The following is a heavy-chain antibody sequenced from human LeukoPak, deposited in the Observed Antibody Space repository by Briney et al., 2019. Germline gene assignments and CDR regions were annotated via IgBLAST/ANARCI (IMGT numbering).Heavy chain of an antibody. CDR3: AREAGTGPGDDAFDI. CDR1: GGSISSYY. J-gene: IGHJ3*02. V-gene: IGHV4-59*01. CDR2: IYYSGST. Sequence: SETLSLTCTVSGGSISSYYWSWIRQPPGKGPEWIGYIYYSGSTNYNPSLKSRVTISVDTSKNQFSLKLSSVTAADTAAYYCAREAGTGPGDDAFDIWGQGTMVTVSS. D-gene: IGHD1-7*01.